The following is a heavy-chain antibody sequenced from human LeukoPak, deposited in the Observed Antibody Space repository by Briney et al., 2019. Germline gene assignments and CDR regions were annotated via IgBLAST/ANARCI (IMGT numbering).Heavy chain of an antibody. D-gene: IGHD3-22*01. J-gene: IGHJ4*02. CDR1: GYTFTSYG. Sequence: ASVKVSCKASGYTFTSYGISWMRQAPGQGLEWMGWISAYNGNTNYAQKLQGRVTMTTDTSTSTAYMELRSLRSDDTAVYYCARESAYYYDSSGYIGSDYWGQGTLVTVSS. CDR3: ARESAYYYDSSGYIGSDY. V-gene: IGHV1-18*01. CDR2: ISAYNGNT.